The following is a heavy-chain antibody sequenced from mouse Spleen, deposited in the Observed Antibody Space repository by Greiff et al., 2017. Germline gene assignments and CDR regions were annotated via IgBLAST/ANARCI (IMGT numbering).Heavy chain of an antibody. J-gene: IGHJ1*01. CDR2: ISYDGSN. Sequence: EVKLLESGPGLVKPSQSLSLTCSVTGYSITSGYYWKWIRQFPGNKLEWMGYISYDGSNNYNPSLKNRISITRDTSKNQFFLKLNSVTTEDTATYYCAREEGITTMDFDVWGAGTTVTVSS. V-gene: IGHV3-6*01. D-gene: IGHD1-1*01. CDR3: AREEGITTMDFDV. CDR1: GYSITSGYY.